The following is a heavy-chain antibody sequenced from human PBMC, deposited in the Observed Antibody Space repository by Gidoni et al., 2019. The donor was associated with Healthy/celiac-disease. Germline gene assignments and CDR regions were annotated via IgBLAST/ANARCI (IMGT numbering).Heavy chain of an antibody. J-gene: IGHJ2*01. CDR3: ASLQGDFWSGGYFDL. V-gene: IGHV4-59*01. CDR2: IYYSGST. D-gene: IGHD3-3*01. Sequence: QVQLQESGPGLVKPSETLSLTCTVSGGSISSYYWSWIRQPPGKGLEWIGYIYYSGSTNYNPSLKSRVTISVDTSKNQFSLKLSSVTAADTAVYYCASLQGDFWSGGYFDLWGRGTLVTVSS. CDR1: GGSISSYY.